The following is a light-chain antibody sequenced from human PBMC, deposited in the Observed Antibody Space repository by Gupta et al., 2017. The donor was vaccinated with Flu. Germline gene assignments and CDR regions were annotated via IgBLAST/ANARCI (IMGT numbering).Light chain of an antibody. CDR1: QSISSN. V-gene: IGKV1-39*01. CDR3: QQRDSTPFT. CDR2: AAS. J-gene: IGKJ3*01. Sequence: PSSLSASVGDRVTITCRASQSISSNLNWYQHKTGEAPSLLIFAASDLQSGVPSRFSGSGSGTDFTLTISRLQAEDFATYYCQQRDSTPFTFGHGTKVDI.